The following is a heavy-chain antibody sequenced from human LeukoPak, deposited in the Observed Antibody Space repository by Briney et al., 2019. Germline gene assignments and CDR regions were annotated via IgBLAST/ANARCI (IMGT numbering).Heavy chain of an antibody. V-gene: IGHV1-2*02. CDR2: INPNSGGT. D-gene: IGHD6-13*01. CDR1: GYTFTGYY. Sequence: ASVKVSCKASGYTFTGYYMHWVRQAPGQGLEWMGWINPNSGGTNYAQKFQGRVTMTRDTSISTAYMELSRLRSDDTAVYYCARGFSVAAAGISFDYWGRGTLVTVSS. CDR3: ARGFSVAAAGISFDY. J-gene: IGHJ4*02.